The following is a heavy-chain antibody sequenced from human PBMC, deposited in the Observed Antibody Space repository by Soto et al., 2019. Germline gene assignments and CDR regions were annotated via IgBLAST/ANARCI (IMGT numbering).Heavy chain of an antibody. CDR2: MNPINGAT. V-gene: IGHV1-8*02. D-gene: IGHD6-13*01. Sequence: ASVKVSCKASGYDFSAYDINWVRQASGQGLEWMGWMNPINGATGSARRFQGRVSMTRKTATGTAYLELTSLRSDETAVYYCGRGPSPRAPAGGTPYYYAMDVWGQ. CDR3: GRGPSPRAPAGGTPYYYAMDV. J-gene: IGHJ6*02. CDR1: GYDFSAYD.